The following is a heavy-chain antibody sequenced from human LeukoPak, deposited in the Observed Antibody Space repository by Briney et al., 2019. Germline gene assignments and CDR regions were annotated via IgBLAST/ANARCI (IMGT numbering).Heavy chain of an antibody. V-gene: IGHV3-7*03. J-gene: IGHJ4*02. CDR3: AARSSGNPYF. CDR2: IKQDGSEK. CDR1: GLTLSNYW. D-gene: IGHD1-26*01. Sequence: PGGSLRLSCTASGLTLSNYWMIWVRQAPGKGLQWVAKIKQDGSEKYYVDSVKGRFTISRDNAENSLYLQMNSLRVEYTAVYYCAARSSGNPYFWGQGTLVTVSS.